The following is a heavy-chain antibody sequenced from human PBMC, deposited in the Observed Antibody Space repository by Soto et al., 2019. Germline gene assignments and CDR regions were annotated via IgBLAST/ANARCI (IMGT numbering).Heavy chain of an antibody. D-gene: IGHD3-9*01. CDR1: GGSFSGYY. CDR3: ARVERYFDWLSTKGEYNWFDP. V-gene: IGHV4-34*01. Sequence: TSETLSLTCAVYGGSFSGYYWSWIRQPPVKGLEWIGEINHSGSTNYNPSLKSRVTISVDTSKNQFSLKLSSVTAADTAVYYCARVERYFDWLSTKGEYNWFDPWGQGTLVTVAS. CDR2: INHSGST. J-gene: IGHJ5*02.